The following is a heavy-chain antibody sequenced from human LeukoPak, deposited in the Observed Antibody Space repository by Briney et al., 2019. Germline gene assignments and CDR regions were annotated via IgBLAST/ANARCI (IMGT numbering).Heavy chain of an antibody. CDR1: GFTFSSYA. CDR3: ARDLGYYDSSGYWDY. J-gene: IGHJ4*02. D-gene: IGHD3-22*01. V-gene: IGHV3-30-3*01. CDR2: ISYDGSNK. Sequence: GGSLRLSCAASGFTFSSYAMHWVRQAPRKGLEWVAVISYDGSNKYYADSVKGRFTISRDNSKNTLYLQMNSLRAEDTAVYYCARDLGYYDSSGYWDYWGQGTLVTVSS.